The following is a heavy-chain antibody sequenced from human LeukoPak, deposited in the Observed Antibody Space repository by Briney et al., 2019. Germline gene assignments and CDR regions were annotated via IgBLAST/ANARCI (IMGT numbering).Heavy chain of an antibody. V-gene: IGHV4-34*01. D-gene: IGHD3-22*01. CDR3: ARESYYDSSGYSHDAFDI. Sequence: SETLSLTCAVYGGSFSGYYWSWIRQPPGKGLEWIGEINLRGSTTYSPSLKSRVTISLDESKNQFSLKLGSVTAADTAVYYCARESYYDSSGYSHDAFDIWGQGTMVTVSS. CDR1: GGSFSGYY. CDR2: INLRGST. J-gene: IGHJ3*02.